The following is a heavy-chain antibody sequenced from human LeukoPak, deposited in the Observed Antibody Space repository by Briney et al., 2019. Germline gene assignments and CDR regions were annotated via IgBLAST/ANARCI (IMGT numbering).Heavy chain of an antibody. CDR3: ARVRDGYNDAYDI. V-gene: IGHV1-46*01. D-gene: IGHD5-24*01. CDR2: INPSGGNT. CDR1: GYTFTNYY. J-gene: IGHJ3*02. Sequence: ASVKVSCKASGYTFTNYYMHWVRQAPGQGLEWMGIINPSGGNTNYAQNFQGRVTMTRDTFTSTVYMELSSLRSEDTAVYYCARVRDGYNDAYDIWGQGTMVTVPS.